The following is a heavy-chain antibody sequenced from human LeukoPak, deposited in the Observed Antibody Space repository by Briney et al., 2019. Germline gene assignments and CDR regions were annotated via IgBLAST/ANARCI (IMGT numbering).Heavy chain of an antibody. CDR3: ARAAGRDTTSGLDFDY. V-gene: IGHV4-34*01. CDR2: INHSGST. D-gene: IGHD1-26*01. J-gene: IGHJ4*02. Sequence: SETLSLTCAVYGGSFSGYYWSWIRQPPGKGLEWIGEINHSGSTNYNPSLKSRVTISVDTSKNQFSLKLSPVTAADTAVYYCARAAGRDTTSGLDFDYWGQGILVTVSS. CDR1: GGSFSGYY.